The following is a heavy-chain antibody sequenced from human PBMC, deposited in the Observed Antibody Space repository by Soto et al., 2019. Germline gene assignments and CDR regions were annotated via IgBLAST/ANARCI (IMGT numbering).Heavy chain of an antibody. CDR1: GYTFTSYD. D-gene: IGHD3-22*01. Sequence: QVQLVQSGAEVKKPGASVKVSCKASGYTFTSYDINWVRQATGQGLEWMGWMNPNSGNTGYAQKFQGRVTMTRNTSISTAYMELSSLRSEDTAVYYFARVYYDSSGLVVDYWGQGTLVTVSS. V-gene: IGHV1-8*01. J-gene: IGHJ4*02. CDR2: MNPNSGNT. CDR3: ARVYYDSSGLVVDY.